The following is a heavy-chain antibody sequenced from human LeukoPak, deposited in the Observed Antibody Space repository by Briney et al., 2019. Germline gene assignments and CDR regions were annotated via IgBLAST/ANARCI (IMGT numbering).Heavy chain of an antibody. Sequence: SETLSLTCAVYGGSFSGYYWSWIRQPPGKGLEWIGEINHSGSTNYNPSLKSRVTISVDTSKSQFSLKLSSVTAADTAVYYCARMANSRYSSGWCKFDYWGQGTLVTVSS. V-gene: IGHV4-34*01. CDR1: GGSFSGYY. CDR2: INHSGST. J-gene: IGHJ4*02. D-gene: IGHD6-19*01. CDR3: ARMANSRYSSGWCKFDY.